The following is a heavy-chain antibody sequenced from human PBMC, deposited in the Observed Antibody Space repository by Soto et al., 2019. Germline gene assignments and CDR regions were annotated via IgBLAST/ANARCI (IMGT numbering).Heavy chain of an antibody. CDR1: GFTVSSNY. V-gene: IGHV3-53*04. D-gene: IGHD4-17*01. Sequence: GGSVRLSCAASGFTVSSNYMSWVRQAPGKGLEWVSVIYSGGSTYYADSVKGRFTISRHNSKNTLYLQMNSLRAEDTAVYYCARVLDYGDYGEVFGMDVWGQGTTVTVSS. J-gene: IGHJ6*02. CDR2: IYSGGST. CDR3: ARVLDYGDYGEVFGMDV.